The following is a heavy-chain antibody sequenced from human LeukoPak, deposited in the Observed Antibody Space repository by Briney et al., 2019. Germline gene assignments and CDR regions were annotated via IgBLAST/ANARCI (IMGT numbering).Heavy chain of an antibody. V-gene: IGHV3-15*01. CDR1: GFTFSNAW. J-gene: IGHJ3*02. CDR2: IKSKTDGGTT. Sequence: GGSLRLSCAASGFTFSNAWMSWVRQAPGKGLEWVGRIKSKTDGGTTDYAAPVKGRFTISRDDSKNTLYLQMNSLKTEDTAVYYCTTVNLDYDFWSGYYTRIDIWGQGTMVTVSS. CDR3: TTVNLDYDFWSGYYTRIDI. D-gene: IGHD3-3*01.